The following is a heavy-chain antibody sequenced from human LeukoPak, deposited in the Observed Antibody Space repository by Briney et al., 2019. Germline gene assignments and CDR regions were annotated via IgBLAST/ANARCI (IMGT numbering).Heavy chain of an antibody. J-gene: IGHJ6*02. V-gene: IGHV3-23*01. D-gene: IGHD3-10*01. CDR3: AKDRGGMDV. Sequence: GGSLRLSCAASGFTFSSYAMSWVRQAPGKGLEWVSNINLDGSGTYYADSVKGRFTISRDNSKNTLHLQMNSLRADDTAVYYCAKDRGGMDVWGQGTTVTVSS. CDR1: GFTFSSYA. CDR2: INLDGSGT.